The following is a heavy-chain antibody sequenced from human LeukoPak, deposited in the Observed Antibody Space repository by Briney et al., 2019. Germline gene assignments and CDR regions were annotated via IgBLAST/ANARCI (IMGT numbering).Heavy chain of an antibody. V-gene: IGHV1-69*06. Sequence: SVKVSCKASGGTFSSYAISWVRQAPGQGLEWMGGIIPIFDTANYAQKFQGRVTITADKSTSTAYMELRSLRSDDTAVYYCVRDLGIYYDTSGIFFDYWGQGTLVTVSS. D-gene: IGHD3-22*01. CDR1: GGTFSSYA. J-gene: IGHJ4*02. CDR3: VRDLGIYYDTSGIFFDY. CDR2: IIPIFDTA.